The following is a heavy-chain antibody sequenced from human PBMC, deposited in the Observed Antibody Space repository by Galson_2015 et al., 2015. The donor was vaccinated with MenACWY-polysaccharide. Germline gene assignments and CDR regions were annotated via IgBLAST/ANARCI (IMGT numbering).Heavy chain of an antibody. CDR1: GFTFRSYA. J-gene: IGHJ6*03. CDR2: ISYDGSNK. V-gene: IGHV3-30-3*01. D-gene: IGHD2-2*02. CDR3: AREGEYCSSTSCYRHYMDV. Sequence: SLRLSCAASGFTFRSYAMHWVRQAPGKGLEWVAVISYDGSNKYYADSVKGRFTISRDNSKNTLYLQMNSLRAEDTAVYYCAREGEYCSSTSCYRHYMDVWGKGTTVTVSS.